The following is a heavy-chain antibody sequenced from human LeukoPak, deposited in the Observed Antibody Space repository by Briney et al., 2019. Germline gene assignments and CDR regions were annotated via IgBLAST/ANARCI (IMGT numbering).Heavy chain of an antibody. D-gene: IGHD3-10*01. CDR3: TLIQGWGSGSYYRDF. CDR2: VKSKSAGETT. Sequence: RGSLRLSCAASGLSISNDRMSWVRQAPGKGLEWVARVKSKSAGETTDYAAPVKGRFTISRDDSKNTLYLQMNSLKTEDTAVYYCTLIQGWGSGSYYRDFWGQGTLVTVSS. CDR1: GLSISNDR. V-gene: IGHV3-15*01. J-gene: IGHJ4*02.